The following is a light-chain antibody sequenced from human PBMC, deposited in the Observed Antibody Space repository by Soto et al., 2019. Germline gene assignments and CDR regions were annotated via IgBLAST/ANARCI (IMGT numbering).Light chain of an antibody. V-gene: IGKV3-20*01. CDR3: QQLGTSPIT. Sequence: PVASSTLSCRTSQTVSSTYFAWYQQRPGQSPRLLFYDSSTRAAGIPDRFSCSGSGRDFTLTINRLEPEDSAVYYCQQLGTSPITFGQGTRLEIK. CDR2: DSS. CDR1: QTVSSTY. J-gene: IGKJ5*01.